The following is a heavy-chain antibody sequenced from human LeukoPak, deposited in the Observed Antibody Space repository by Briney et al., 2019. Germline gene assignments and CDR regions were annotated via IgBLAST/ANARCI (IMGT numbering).Heavy chain of an antibody. V-gene: IGHV1-69*04. CDR2: VIPIVDMT. D-gene: IGHD2-2*01. CDR3: ARVPYATSSPGYFDS. Sequence: ASVKVSCKASGGTFYNSAISWVRQARGQGLEWMGRVIPIVDMTYYAQKFQGRVKITADKSTTTAYMELSSLRSEDTAVYFCARVPYATSSPGYFDSWGQGTLVTVSS. J-gene: IGHJ4*02. CDR1: GGTFYNSA.